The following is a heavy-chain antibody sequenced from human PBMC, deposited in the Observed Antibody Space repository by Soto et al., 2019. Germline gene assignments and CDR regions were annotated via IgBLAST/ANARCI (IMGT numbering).Heavy chain of an antibody. Sequence: PGGSLRLSCAASGFTFSSYSMNWVRQAPGKGLEWVSYISSSSTIYYADSVKGRFTISRDNAKNSLYLQMNSLRDEDTAVYYCAGVGADFDYWGQGTLVTVSS. CDR1: GFTFSSYS. V-gene: IGHV3-48*02. CDR3: AGVGADFDY. CDR2: ISSSSTI. D-gene: IGHD1-26*01. J-gene: IGHJ4*02.